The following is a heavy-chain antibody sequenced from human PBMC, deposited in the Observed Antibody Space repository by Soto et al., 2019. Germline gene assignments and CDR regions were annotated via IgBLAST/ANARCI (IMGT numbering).Heavy chain of an antibody. CDR3: VREKLPNMWSAYYRQE. Sequence: WYLRLSGAASGCRFRTYWMSWVLQAPGNGLEWVANIKQDGREKHYVDSVKGRFTISRDNAKKSLYLQMDSLSPEDTAVYLCVREKLPNMWSAYYRQEWGQGTPVTVSA. CDR2: IKQDGREK. D-gene: IGHD3-3*01. V-gene: IGHV3-7*01. CDR1: GCRFRTYW. J-gene: IGHJ4*02.